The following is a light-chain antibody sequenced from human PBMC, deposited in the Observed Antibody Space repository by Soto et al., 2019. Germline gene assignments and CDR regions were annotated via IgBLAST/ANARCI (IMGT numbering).Light chain of an antibody. CDR1: SSDVGGSDY. J-gene: IGLJ3*02. Sequence: QSALTQPPSASGSPGQSVTISCTGASSDVGGSDYVSWYQHHPGKVPKLMIFEVNKRPSGVPHRFSGSKSGNTASLTVSGLQAEDEADYYCCSYGFAGSDYLVFGGGTKLTVL. V-gene: IGLV2-8*01. CDR3: CSYGFAGSDYLV. CDR2: EVN.